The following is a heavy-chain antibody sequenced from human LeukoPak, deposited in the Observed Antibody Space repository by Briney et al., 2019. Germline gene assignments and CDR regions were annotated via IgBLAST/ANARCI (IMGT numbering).Heavy chain of an antibody. Sequence: GRSLRLSCAASGFTFSSYTMHWVHQAPGKGLEWVALISYDDSNKYYADSVKGRFTISRDNPANTLYLQMNSLRADDTAVYYCARGRFYSWELRGAFDVWGQGTMVTVSS. D-gene: IGHD1-26*01. V-gene: IGHV3-30*04. CDR3: ARGRFYSWELRGAFDV. CDR1: GFTFSSYT. J-gene: IGHJ3*01. CDR2: ISYDDSNK.